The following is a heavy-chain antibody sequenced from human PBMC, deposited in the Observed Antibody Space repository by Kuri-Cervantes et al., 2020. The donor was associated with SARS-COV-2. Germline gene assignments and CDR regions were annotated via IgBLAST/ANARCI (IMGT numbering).Heavy chain of an antibody. CDR1: GGSVSDSSYY. CDR3: AGGAPDFDY. V-gene: IGHV4-61*01. CDR2: IYYSGST. J-gene: IGHJ4*02. D-gene: IGHD3-16*01. Sequence: SETLSLTCTVSGGSVSDSSYYWSWIRQPPGKGLEWIGYIYYSGSTNYNPSLKSRVTITVDTSKNQFSLKLSSVTAADTAVYYCAGGAPDFDYWGQGTLVTVSS.